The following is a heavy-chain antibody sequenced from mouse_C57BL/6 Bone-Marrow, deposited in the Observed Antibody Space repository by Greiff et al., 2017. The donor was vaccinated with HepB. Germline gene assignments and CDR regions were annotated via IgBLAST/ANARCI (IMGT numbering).Heavy chain of an antibody. CDR2: ISSGGSYT. CDR1: GFTFSSYG. J-gene: IGHJ2*01. CDR3: ARLGVITTVAYYFDY. V-gene: IGHV5-6*01. D-gene: IGHD1-1*01. Sequence: EVMLVESGGDLVKPGGSLKLSCAASGFTFSSYGMSWVRQTPDKRLEWDATISSGGSYTYYPDSVKGRFTISRDNAKNTLYLQMSSLKSEDTAMYYCARLGVITTVAYYFDYWGQGTTLTVSS.